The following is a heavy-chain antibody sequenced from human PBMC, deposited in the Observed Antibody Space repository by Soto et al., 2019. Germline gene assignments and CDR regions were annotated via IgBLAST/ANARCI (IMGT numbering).Heavy chain of an antibody. V-gene: IGHV4-59*01. CDR1: GGSISSYY. CDR3: ARTVYASFDY. D-gene: IGHD2-8*01. Sequence: PSETLSLTCTVSGGSISSYYWSWIRQPPGKGLEWIGYIYYIGSTNYNPSLNSRITISVDTSKNQFSLKLSSVTAADTAVYYCARTVYASFDYWGQGTLVTVSS. CDR2: IYYIGST. J-gene: IGHJ4*02.